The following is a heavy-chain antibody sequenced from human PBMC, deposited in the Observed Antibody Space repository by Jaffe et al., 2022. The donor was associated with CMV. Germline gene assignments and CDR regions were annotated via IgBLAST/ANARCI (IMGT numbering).Heavy chain of an antibody. CDR1: GFTFSSYS. J-gene: IGHJ6*02. CDR3: ARVWFGESPYYGMDV. V-gene: IGHV3-21*01. CDR2: ISSSSSYI. Sequence: EVQLVESGGGLVKPGGSLRLSCAASGFTFSSYSMNWVRQAPGKGLEWVSSISSSSSYIYYADSVKGRFTISRDNAKNSLYLQMNSLRAEDTAVYYCARVWFGESPYYGMDVWGQGTTVTVSS. D-gene: IGHD3-10*01.